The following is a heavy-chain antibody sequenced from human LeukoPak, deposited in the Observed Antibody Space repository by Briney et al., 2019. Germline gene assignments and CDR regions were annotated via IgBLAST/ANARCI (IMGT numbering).Heavy chain of an antibody. CDR2: IRSYSSYI. V-gene: IGHV3-21*01. Sequence: GGSLRLSCAASGFTFDTYNFNWVRQAPGKGLEWVASIRSYSSYIYYADSVKDRFTISRDDAQKSLYLQMNSLRAEDTAVYFCARFSEVYYYVDVWGTGTTVTVSS. J-gene: IGHJ6*03. CDR3: ARFSEVYYYVDV. D-gene: IGHD2/OR15-2a*01. CDR1: GFTFDTYN.